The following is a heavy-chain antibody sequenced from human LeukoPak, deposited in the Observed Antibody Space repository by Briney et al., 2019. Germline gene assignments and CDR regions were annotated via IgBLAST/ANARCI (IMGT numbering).Heavy chain of an antibody. CDR1: GGSISSYY. J-gene: IGHJ6*02. CDR3: ARDKGYFDWNYGMDV. CDR2: IYYSGST. Sequence: PSETLSLTCTVSGGSISSYYWSWIRQPPGKGLEWIGYIYYSGSTNYNPSLKSRVTISVDTSKNQFSLKLSSVTAADTAVYYCARDKGYFDWNYGMDVWGQGTTVTVSS. D-gene: IGHD3-9*01. V-gene: IGHV4-59*01.